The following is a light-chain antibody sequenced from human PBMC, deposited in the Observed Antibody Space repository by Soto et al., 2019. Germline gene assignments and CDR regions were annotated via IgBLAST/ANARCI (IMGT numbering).Light chain of an antibody. J-gene: IGKJ2*01. V-gene: IGKV2-28*01. CDR2: LAY. Sequence: IVMTQSPLSLPVTPGESASISCRSSQSLLHSNGYSYLDWYLQKPGQSPHLLNSLAYYRASGVPDRCSGSGSGTDFTLKISRVEADDVGLYYCIQALQTPPYTFGQGTKLEI. CDR1: QSLLHSNGYSY. CDR3: IQALQTPPYT.